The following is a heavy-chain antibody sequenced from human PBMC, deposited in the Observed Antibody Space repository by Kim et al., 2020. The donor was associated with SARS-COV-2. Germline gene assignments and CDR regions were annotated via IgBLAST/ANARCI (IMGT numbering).Heavy chain of an antibody. V-gene: IGHV3-23*05. CDR2: LNRSGTTT. D-gene: IGHD6-19*01. CDR1: GFTFSNSA. CDR3: ARHDSDWSVAT. Sequence: GGSLRLSCAASGFTFSNSAMTWVRQAPGKGLEWVSTLNRSGTTTYYADSVKGRFTISIETSKNTLYLQMNSLRAEDTALDFCARHDSDWSVATWGQGALVTVSS. J-gene: IGHJ5*02.